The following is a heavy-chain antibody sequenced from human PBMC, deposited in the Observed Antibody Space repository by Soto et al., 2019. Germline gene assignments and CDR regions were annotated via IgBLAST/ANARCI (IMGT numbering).Heavy chain of an antibody. CDR3: ARGRKGLRQDDNDY. CDR2: IIPILGIA. J-gene: IGHJ4*02. CDR1: GGTFSSYT. Sequence: QVQLVQSGAEVKKPGSSVKVSCKASGGTFSSYTISWVRQAPGQGLEWMGRIIPILGIANYAQKFQGRVTITADKXXSKAYMELRSLRSEDTAVYYCARGRKGLRQDDNDYWGQGTLVTVSS. D-gene: IGHD5-12*01. V-gene: IGHV1-69*02.